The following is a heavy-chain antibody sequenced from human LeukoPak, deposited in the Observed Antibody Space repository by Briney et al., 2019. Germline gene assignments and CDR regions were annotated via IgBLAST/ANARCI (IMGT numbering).Heavy chain of an antibody. CDR3: ARGMVTRLFDY. CDR1: GGSFSGYY. CDR2: INHSGST. J-gene: IGHJ4*02. V-gene: IGHV4-34*01. D-gene: IGHD2-8*01. Sequence: SETLSLTCAVYGGSFSGYYWSWIRQPPGKGLEWIGEINHSGSTNYNPSLKSRVTISVDTSKNQFSLKLSSVTAADTAVYYCARGMVTRLFDYWGQGTLVTVSP.